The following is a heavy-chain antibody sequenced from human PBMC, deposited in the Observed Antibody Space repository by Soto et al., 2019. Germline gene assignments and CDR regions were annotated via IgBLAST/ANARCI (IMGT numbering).Heavy chain of an antibody. D-gene: IGHD3-9*01. Sequence: SGPTLVNPTQTLTLTCTFSGFSLSTSGVGVGWIRQPPGKALEWLALIYWDDDKRYSPSLKTRLTISKDTSKNQVVLTMTNMDPVDTATYYCARGETYYDILTGFSGAFDIWGQGTMVTVSS. CDR3: ARGETYYDILTGFSGAFDI. V-gene: IGHV2-5*02. J-gene: IGHJ3*02. CDR2: IYWDDDK. CDR1: GFSLSTSGVG.